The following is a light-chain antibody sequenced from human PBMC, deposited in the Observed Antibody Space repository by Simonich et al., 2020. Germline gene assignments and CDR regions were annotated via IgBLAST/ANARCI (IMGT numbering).Light chain of an antibody. CDR2: LGS. CDR1: QSLLHSNGYNY. Sequence: DSGMTQSPLSLPVTPGEPASISCRSSQSLLHSNGYNYLDWYLPKPGQSPQLLIYLGSNRASGVPDRFSGSGSGTDFTLKSSRVEAEDVGVYYCMQALQTPYTFGQGTKLEIK. CDR3: MQALQTPYT. V-gene: IGKV2-28*01. J-gene: IGKJ2*01.